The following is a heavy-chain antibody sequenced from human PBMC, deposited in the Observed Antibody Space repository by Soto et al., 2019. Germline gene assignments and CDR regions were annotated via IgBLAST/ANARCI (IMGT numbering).Heavy chain of an antibody. CDR1: GGSISSSSYY. Sequence: SETLSLTCTVSGGSISSSSYYWGWIRQPPGKGLEWIGSIYYSGSTYYNPSLKSRVTISVDTSKNQFSLKLSSVTAADTAVYYCASTRGAAAAFDAFDIWGQGTMVTVSS. CDR3: ASTRGAAAAFDAFDI. J-gene: IGHJ3*02. V-gene: IGHV4-39*01. CDR2: IYYSGST. D-gene: IGHD6-13*01.